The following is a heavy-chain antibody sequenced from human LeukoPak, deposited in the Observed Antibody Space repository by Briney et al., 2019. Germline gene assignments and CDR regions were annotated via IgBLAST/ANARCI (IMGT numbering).Heavy chain of an antibody. V-gene: IGHV3-30*02. CDR3: AKERDTAMVTIDY. D-gene: IGHD5-18*01. Sequence: GSLRLSRAASGFTFSSYGMPWVRQAPGKGLEWVAFIRYDGSNKYYADSVKGRFTISRDNSKNTLYLQMNSLRAEDTAVYYCAKERDTAMVTIDYWGQGTLVTVSS. CDR2: IRYDGSNK. J-gene: IGHJ4*02. CDR1: GFTFSSYG.